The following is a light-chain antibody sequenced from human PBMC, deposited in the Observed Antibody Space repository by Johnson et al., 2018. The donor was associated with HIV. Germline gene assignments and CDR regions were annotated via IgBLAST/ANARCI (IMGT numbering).Light chain of an antibody. CDR2: ENN. CDR3: GTWDNSLSAGV. CDR1: SSNIGNNY. Sequence: QSLLTQPPSVSAAPGQKVTISCSGSSSNIGNNYVSWYQQLPGTAPKLLIYENNMRPSGIPDRFSGSKSGTSATLGIAGLQTGDEADYYCGTWDNSLSAGVFGTGTTVIVL. J-gene: IGLJ1*01. V-gene: IGLV1-51*02.